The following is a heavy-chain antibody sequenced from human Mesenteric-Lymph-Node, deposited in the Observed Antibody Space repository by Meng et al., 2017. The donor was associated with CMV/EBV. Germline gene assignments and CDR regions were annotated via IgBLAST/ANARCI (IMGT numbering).Heavy chain of an antibody. CDR2: INWNGGST. Sequence: SGFTFGDYGMSWVRQAPGKGLEWVSGINWNGGSTGYADSVKGRFTISRDNAKNSLYLQMNSLRAEDTALYYCARERRMATIIWALDYWGQGTLVTVSS. D-gene: IGHD5-12*01. V-gene: IGHV3-20*03. CDR1: GFTFGDYG. CDR3: ARERRMATIIWALDY. J-gene: IGHJ4*02.